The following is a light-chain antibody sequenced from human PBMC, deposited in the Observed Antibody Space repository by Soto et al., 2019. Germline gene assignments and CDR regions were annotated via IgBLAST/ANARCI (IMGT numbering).Light chain of an antibody. CDR2: GAS. J-gene: IGKJ5*01. CDR1: QRVSSSF. CDR3: QQYNNWPPIT. V-gene: IGKV3-20*01. Sequence: EIVLTQSPGTLSLSPGERATLSCRASQRVSSSFLAWYQQKPGQAPRLLICGASSRATGMPDRFSGSGFGTEFTLTISSLQSEDFAVYYCQQYNNWPPITFGQGTRLEIK.